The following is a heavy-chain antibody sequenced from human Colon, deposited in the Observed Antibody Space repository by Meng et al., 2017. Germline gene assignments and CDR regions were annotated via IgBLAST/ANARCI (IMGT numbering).Heavy chain of an antibody. D-gene: IGHD3-3*01. CDR1: GCSFIGHC. CDR3: VDSKWSATY. Sequence: QVQLQQWGAGLLKLPETLSLTCAFSGCSFIGHCWTGFSQPPRKGLKSIAAINDSGSTHYNPSLGSRVTISVDTSKSQFSLKLISVTAADTCVYYCVDSKWSATYWGPGTLVPVSS. J-gene: IGHJ4*02. CDR2: INDSGST. V-gene: IGHV4-34*01.